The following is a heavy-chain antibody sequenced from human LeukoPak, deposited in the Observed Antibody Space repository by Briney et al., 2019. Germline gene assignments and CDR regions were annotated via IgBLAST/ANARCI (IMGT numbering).Heavy chain of an antibody. V-gene: IGHV1-2*02. J-gene: IGHJ4*02. CDR2: INPNSGGT. Sequence: ASVKVSCKASGYTFTGYYMHWVRQAPGQGLEWMGWINPNSGGTNYAQKFQGRVTMTRDTSISTAYMELSRLRSDDTAVYCCARGPRTDRYCSGGSCYPPSYWGQGTLVTVSS. D-gene: IGHD2-15*01. CDR3: ARGPRTDRYCSGGSCYPPSY. CDR1: GYTFTGYY.